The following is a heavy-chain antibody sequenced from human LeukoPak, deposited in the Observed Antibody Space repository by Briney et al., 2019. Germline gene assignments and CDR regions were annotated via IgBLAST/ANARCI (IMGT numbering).Heavy chain of an antibody. Sequence: GGSRRLSCAASGFTFSSYGMHWVRQAPGKGLEWVAFIRYDGSNKYYADSVKGRFTISRDNSKNTLYLQMNSLRAEDTAVYYCAKYGQQLVELYYYYYMDVWGKGTTVTVSS. CDR3: AKYGQQLVELYYYYYMDV. J-gene: IGHJ6*03. CDR1: GFTFSSYG. D-gene: IGHD6-13*01. V-gene: IGHV3-30*02. CDR2: IRYDGSNK.